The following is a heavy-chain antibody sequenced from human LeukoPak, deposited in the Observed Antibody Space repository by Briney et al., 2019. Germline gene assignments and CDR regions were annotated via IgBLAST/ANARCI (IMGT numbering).Heavy chain of an antibody. V-gene: IGHV3-30-3*01. CDR2: IIYDRSNE. D-gene: IGHD3-16*01. CDR1: GFTFSSYS. CDR3: ARDRSDYSIKYYYYYGMDV. J-gene: IGHJ6*02. Sequence: PGGPLRLSCAASGFTFSSYSVHWVRQAPGKGLEWVAVIIYDRSNEYYADSVKGRFTISRDNSKNTLYLQMSSLRAEDTAVYYCARDRSDYSIKYYYYYGMDVWGQGTSVTVS.